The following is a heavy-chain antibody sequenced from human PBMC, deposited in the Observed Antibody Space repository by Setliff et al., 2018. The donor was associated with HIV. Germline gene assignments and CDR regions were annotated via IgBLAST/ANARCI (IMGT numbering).Heavy chain of an antibody. CDR2: INTKTGAP. CDR3: AREFLLGDRPFLGH. CDR1: GYIFRNDA. V-gene: IGHV7-4-1*01. Sequence: GASVKVSCKASGYIFRNDATNWVRQVPGQGLAWLGWINTKTGAPTYAQGLTGRFVFSLDSSVSTTYLDIRDLEVGDTAIYYCAREFLLGDRPFLGHWGQGNLVTVSS. J-gene: IGHJ4*02. D-gene: IGHD3-16*01.